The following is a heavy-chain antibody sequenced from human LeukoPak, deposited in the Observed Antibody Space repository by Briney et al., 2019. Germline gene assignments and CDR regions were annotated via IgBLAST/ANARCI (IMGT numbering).Heavy chain of an antibody. J-gene: IGHJ4*02. CDR1: SGSPSGYY. V-gene: IGHV4-34*01. Sequence: SETLSLTCAVYSGSPSGYYWSWIRQPPGKGLEWIGEIKDGAITNYKPSLSSRVTISAVTSKKKLSLKLSSATDADTAVYYCVRGFSGVVGDYWGQGTQVTVSS. D-gene: IGHD3-10*01. CDR3: VRGFSGVVGDY. CDR2: IKDGAIT.